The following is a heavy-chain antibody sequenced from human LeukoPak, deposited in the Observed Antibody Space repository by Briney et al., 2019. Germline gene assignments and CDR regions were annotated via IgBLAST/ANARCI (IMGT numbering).Heavy chain of an antibody. V-gene: IGHV3-7*01. D-gene: IGHD2-2*01. CDR2: IKQDVSEK. CDR3: ARVNKDIVVVPGAMRDTYYFDY. Sequence: GGSLRLSCAASGFTFITYWMSWVRQAPGKGLEWVANIKQDVSEKYCVDSVKGRFTISRDNAKNSLYLQMNSLRAEDTAVYFCARVNKDIVVVPGAMRDTYYFDYWGQGTLVTVSS. J-gene: IGHJ4*02. CDR1: GFTFITYW.